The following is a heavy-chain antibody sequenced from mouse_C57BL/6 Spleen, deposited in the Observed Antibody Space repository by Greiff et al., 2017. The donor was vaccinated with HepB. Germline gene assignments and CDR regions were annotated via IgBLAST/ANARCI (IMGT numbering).Heavy chain of an antibody. V-gene: IGHV1-26*01. Sequence: EVQLQQSGPELVKPGASVKISCKASGYTFTDYYMNWVKQSHGKSLEWIGDINPNNGGTSYNQKFKGKATLTVDKSSSTAYMELRSLTSEDSAVYYCARSDFRRHAMDYWGQGTSVTVSS. J-gene: IGHJ4*01. CDR1: GYTFTDYY. CDR2: INPNNGGT. CDR3: ARSDFRRHAMDY.